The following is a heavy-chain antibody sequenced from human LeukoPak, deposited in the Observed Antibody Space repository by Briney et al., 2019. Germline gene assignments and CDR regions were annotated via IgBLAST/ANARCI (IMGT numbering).Heavy chain of an antibody. CDR3: ARDPIHLIAVAGDFDY. Sequence: PGGSLRLSCVASGFSFGTHWMAWVRQPPGAGPEWVANIKQDGSEKYYVDSVKGRFTISRDNAKNSLYLQMKSLRAEDTAVYYCARDPIHLIAVAGDFDYWGQGTLVTVSS. D-gene: IGHD6-19*01. V-gene: IGHV3-7*01. CDR2: IKQDGSEK. J-gene: IGHJ4*02. CDR1: GFSFGTHW.